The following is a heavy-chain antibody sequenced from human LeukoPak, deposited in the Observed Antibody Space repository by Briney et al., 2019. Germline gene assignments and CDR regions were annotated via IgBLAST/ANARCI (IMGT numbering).Heavy chain of an antibody. CDR1: GFTFSSYS. J-gene: IGHJ6*03. CDR2: ISSSSSYI. CDR3: AREENDFWSGYYPYYYYYMDV. D-gene: IGHD3-3*01. V-gene: IGHV3-21*01. Sequence: PGGSLRLSCAASGFTFSSYSMNWVRQAPGKGLEWVSSISSSSSYIYYADSVKGRFTISRDNAKNSLYLQMNSLRAEDTAVYYCAREENDFWSGYYPYYYYYMDVWGKGTTVTVSS.